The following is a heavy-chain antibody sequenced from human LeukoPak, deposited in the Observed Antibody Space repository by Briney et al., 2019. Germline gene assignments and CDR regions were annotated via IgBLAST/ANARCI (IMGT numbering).Heavy chain of an antibody. Sequence: SQTLSLTCTVSGGPISSGDYYWSWIRQPPGKGLEWIGYIYYSGSTYYNPSLKSRVTISVDTSKNQFSLKLSSVTAADTAVYYCARIVGAGDAFDIWGQGTMVTVSS. D-gene: IGHD1-26*01. J-gene: IGHJ3*02. CDR1: GGPISSGDYY. V-gene: IGHV4-30-4*08. CDR3: ARIVGAGDAFDI. CDR2: IYYSGST.